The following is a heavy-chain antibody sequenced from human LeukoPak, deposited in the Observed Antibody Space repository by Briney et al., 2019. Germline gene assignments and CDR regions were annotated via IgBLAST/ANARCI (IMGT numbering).Heavy chain of an antibody. CDR1: GGSISSYY. CDR2: IYYSGST. V-gene: IGHV4-59*01. J-gene: IGHJ4*02. CDR3: ARYYFDRSGFYLLDY. Sequence: SETLSLTCPVSGGSISSYYWSWIQQPPGKGLEWIGYIYYSGSTNYNPSLKSRVTISVDTSKNQFSLKLSSVTAADTAVYYCARYYFDRSGFYLLDYWGQGTLVTVSS. D-gene: IGHD3-22*01.